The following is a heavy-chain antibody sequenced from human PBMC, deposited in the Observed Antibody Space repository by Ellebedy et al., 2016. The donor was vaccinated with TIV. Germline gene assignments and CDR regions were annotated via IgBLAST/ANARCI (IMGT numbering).Heavy chain of an antibody. CDR3: TKDLAVAGTGYFQY. CDR1: GFTFNRYV. D-gene: IGHD6-19*01. Sequence: GESLKIPCAASGFTFNRYVMPLVRLAPGKGLEWVSPIWHDGSKKYYTDSVKGRFTISRDNSKNTLYLQMNGLKVEDTAVYYCTKDLAVAGTGYFQYWGQGTLVTVSS. V-gene: IGHV3-33*06. CDR2: IWHDGSKK. J-gene: IGHJ1*01.